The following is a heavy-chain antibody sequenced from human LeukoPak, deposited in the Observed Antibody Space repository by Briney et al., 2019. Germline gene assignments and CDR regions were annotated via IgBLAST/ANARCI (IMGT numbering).Heavy chain of an antibody. V-gene: IGHV1-46*01. J-gene: IGHJ4*02. CDR1: VYSATFCN. D-gene: IGHD2-2*01. CDR2: VNTSHGST. CDR3: ARDVSSIVVVPAAPVARGFDY. Sequence: SVKLSFTSSVYSATFCNMYWVWDGPAPGLGWEGIVNTSHGSTSYAQKFQGRVTMTRDTSTSTVYMELSSLRSEDTAVYYCARDVSSIVVVPAAPVARGFDYWGQGTLVTVSS.